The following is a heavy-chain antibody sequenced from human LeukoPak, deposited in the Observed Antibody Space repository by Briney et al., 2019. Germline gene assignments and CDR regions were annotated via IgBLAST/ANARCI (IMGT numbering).Heavy chain of an antibody. Sequence: GGSLRLSCAASGFSFSDHYMTWIRQAPGKGLELISYISGSGTVTNYRHSVKGRFTISRDNSKNSLYLQMNSLRAEDTAIYYCSSDPRLLALWGQGTLVTVSS. J-gene: IGHJ4*02. CDR3: SSDPRLLAL. V-gene: IGHV3-11*01. CDR1: GFSFSDHY. CDR2: ISGSGTVT.